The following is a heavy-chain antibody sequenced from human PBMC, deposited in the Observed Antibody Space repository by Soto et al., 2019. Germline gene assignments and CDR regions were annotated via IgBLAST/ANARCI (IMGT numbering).Heavy chain of an antibody. V-gene: IGHV3-73*01. Sequence: GGTLRLSCSASGFAFSGSAMYWVRQAPGKGPEWVGRIRSKGHNYATEYAASVKGRFTISRDDSKNTAYLQMNSLQTEDTAVYYCTRDLFSYDYSGILWFDPWGQGTLVTVS. D-gene: IGHD3-16*01. J-gene: IGHJ5*02. CDR2: IRSKGHNYAT. CDR3: TRDLFSYDYSGILWFDP. CDR1: GFAFSGSA.